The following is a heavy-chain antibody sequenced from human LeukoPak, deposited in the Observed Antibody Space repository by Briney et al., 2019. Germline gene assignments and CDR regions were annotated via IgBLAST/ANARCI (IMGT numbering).Heavy chain of an antibody. D-gene: IGHD1-26*01. Sequence: GGSLRLSCAASGFTFSSYGMSWVRQAPGKGLEWVSATSTGGDSTYYADSVKGRFTISRDNSKNTLYLQMNSLRAEDTAIYYCARDNYSGSRYFDHWGQGTLVTVSS. CDR1: GFTFSSYG. J-gene: IGHJ4*02. CDR3: ARDNYSGSRYFDH. CDR2: TSTGGDST. V-gene: IGHV3-23*01.